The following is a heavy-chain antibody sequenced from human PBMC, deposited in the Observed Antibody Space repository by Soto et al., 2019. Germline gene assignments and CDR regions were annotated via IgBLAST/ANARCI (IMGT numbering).Heavy chain of an antibody. CDR2: MHSDVTT. D-gene: IGHD6-13*01. J-gene: IGHJ5*02. Sequence: SGVPLSLSCSASGFRVTANSMSWVRPAPGKGLECVSVMHSDVTTYYADSVKGRFIISRDNSKNTLYLQMSNLRGEDTARYFCARQLSGSWYNWFDPWGQGTLVNVSS. V-gene: IGHV3-53*01. CDR3: ARQLSGSWYNWFDP. CDR1: GFRVTANS.